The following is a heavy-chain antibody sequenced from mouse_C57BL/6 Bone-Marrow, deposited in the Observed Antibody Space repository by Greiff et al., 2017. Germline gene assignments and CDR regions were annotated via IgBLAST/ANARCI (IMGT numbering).Heavy chain of an antibody. CDR1: GYTFTSYW. J-gene: IGHJ3*01. Sequence: QVQLQQPGAELVKPGASVKLSCKASGYTFTSYWMQWVKQRPGQGLEWIGEIDPSDSYTNYNQKFKGKATLTVDTSSSTAYVQLSSLTSEDSAVYYYARAPDYYGTAWFAYWGQGTLVTVSA. CDR3: ARAPDYYGTAWFAY. D-gene: IGHD1-1*01. CDR2: IDPSDSYT. V-gene: IGHV1-50*01.